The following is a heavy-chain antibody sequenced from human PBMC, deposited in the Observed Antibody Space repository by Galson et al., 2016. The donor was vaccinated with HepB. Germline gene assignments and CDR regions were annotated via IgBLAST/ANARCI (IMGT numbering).Heavy chain of an antibody. V-gene: IGHV3-23*01. D-gene: IGHD2-15*01. Sequence: SLRLSCAGSEFTFSSYAMSWVRQAPGKGLEWVSAIRGSGDSTYYADSVKGWFTISRDNSKNTLHLQMNSVRAEDTAVYYCAKDLWLRGYHYLDYWGQGTLVTVSS. CDR1: EFTFSSYA. CDR2: IRGSGDST. J-gene: IGHJ4*02. CDR3: AKDLWLRGYHYLDY.